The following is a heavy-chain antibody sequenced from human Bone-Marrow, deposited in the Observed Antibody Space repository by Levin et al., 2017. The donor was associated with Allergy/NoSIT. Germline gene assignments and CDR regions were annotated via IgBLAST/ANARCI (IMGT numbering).Heavy chain of an antibody. CDR3: ARRNGYCSSTNCYTDSYYYYGMDV. Sequence: GGSLRLSCAASGFTFSDYYMSWIRQAPGKGLEWVSYISSSGSTIYYADSVKGRFTISRDNAKNSLYLQMNSLRAEDTAVYYCARRNGYCSSTNCYTDSYYYYGMDVWGQGTTVTVSS. V-gene: IGHV3-11*01. J-gene: IGHJ6*02. CDR1: GFTFSDYY. CDR2: ISSSGSTI. D-gene: IGHD2-2*02.